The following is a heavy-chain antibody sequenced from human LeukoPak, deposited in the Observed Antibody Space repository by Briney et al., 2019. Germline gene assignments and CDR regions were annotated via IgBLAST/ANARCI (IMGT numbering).Heavy chain of an antibody. V-gene: IGHV3-21*04. J-gene: IGHJ4*02. Sequence: GGSLRLSCATSGFTFSSYAMHWVRQAPGKGLEWVSSISSTSSYIYYADSVKSRFTISRDNAKNSLYLQMNSLRAEDTALYYCARDLNIVVVVAATPGYWGQGTLVTVSS. CDR2: ISSTSSYI. CDR1: GFTFSSYA. D-gene: IGHD2-15*01. CDR3: ARDLNIVVVVAATPGY.